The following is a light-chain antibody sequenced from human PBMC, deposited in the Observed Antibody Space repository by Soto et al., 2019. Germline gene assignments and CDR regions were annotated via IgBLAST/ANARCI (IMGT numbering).Light chain of an antibody. J-gene: IGKJ2*01. Sequence: ENVLTQSPGTLSLSPGERATLSYRASLSVTSYLAWYQKKPGQPPRLLIYGAYNRPTGIPDRFTGSGSGTDFTLTISRLQPEDFAVYYCQQYGTSPRTFGQGTKVEIK. V-gene: IGKV3-20*01. CDR2: GAY. CDR1: LSVTSY. CDR3: QQYGTSPRT.